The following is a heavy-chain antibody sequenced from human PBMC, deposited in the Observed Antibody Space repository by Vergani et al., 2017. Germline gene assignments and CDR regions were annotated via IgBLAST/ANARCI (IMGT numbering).Heavy chain of an antibody. CDR1: GDSISSGNN. J-gene: IGHJ6*03. V-gene: IGHV4-38-2*01. CDR2: VSHSGDT. CDR3: ARASLRALVGYYYYMGV. D-gene: IGHD3-16*02. Sequence: QVQLQESGPGLVKSSETLSLTCAVSGDSISSGNNWGWIRQPPGKGLEWISSVSHSGDTYFNPSLKGRVSISMDTSKNYFFLTLSSVTAADTAMYYCARASLRALVGYYYYMGVWGKRKTVVVS.